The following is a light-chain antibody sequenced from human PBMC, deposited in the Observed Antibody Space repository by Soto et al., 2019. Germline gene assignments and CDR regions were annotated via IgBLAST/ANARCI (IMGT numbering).Light chain of an antibody. CDR3: QQYGSSPYT. CDR2: GAS. J-gene: IGKJ2*01. CDR1: QSVSSGY. V-gene: IGKV3-20*01. Sequence: EIVLTQSPGTLSLSPGERATLSCMASQSVSSGYLAWYQQKPGQAPRLLIYGASSRATGIPDRFSGSGSGTDFTLTISRLEPEDFAVYYCQQYGSSPYTFGHGTKLEIK.